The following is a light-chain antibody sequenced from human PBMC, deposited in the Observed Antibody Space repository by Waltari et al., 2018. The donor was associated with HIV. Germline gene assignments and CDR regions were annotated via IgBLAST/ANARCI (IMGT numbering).Light chain of an antibody. CDR1: ISDIGLYDF. CDR2: GVS. CDR3: SSRTLTHSLL. J-gene: IGLJ3*02. Sequence: QSALAQPASVAGSPGQSITISCTGSISDIGLYDFVSWYQQYPGKAPRLLIFGVSSRPSGISDRFSGVKSHNTATLTISGLQPEDEADYYCSSRTLTHSLLFGGGTRLTVL. V-gene: IGLV2-14*03.